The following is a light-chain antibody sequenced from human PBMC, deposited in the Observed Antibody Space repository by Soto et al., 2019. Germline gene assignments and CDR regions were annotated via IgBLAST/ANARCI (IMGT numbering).Light chain of an antibody. CDR3: CSYAGSSTFYV. J-gene: IGLJ1*01. CDR1: SSDVGSYNL. V-gene: IGLV2-23*01. Sequence: QSVLTQPASVSGSPGQSITISCTGTSSDVGSYNLVSWYQQHPGKAPKLMIYEGSKRPSGVSNRFSGSKSGNTASLTLSGLKAEDEADYYCCSYAGSSTFYVFGTGTQLTV. CDR2: EGS.